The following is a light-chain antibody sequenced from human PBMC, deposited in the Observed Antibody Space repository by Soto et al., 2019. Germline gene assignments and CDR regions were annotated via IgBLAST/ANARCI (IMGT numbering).Light chain of an antibody. V-gene: IGKV3-20*01. CDR1: QSVSSNY. Sequence: EIVLTQSPGTLSLSPGERGTLSCRASQSVSSNYLAWYQQKPGQAPMLLIYGASNRATGIPDRFSGSASGTDFTLTVSRLEPEDFAVYYCQQYGSSPTFGGGTKVEIK. CDR3: QQYGSSPT. J-gene: IGKJ4*01. CDR2: GAS.